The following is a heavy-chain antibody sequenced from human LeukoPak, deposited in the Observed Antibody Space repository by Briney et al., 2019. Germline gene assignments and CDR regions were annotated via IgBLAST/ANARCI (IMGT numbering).Heavy chain of an antibody. CDR3: ARAYYYDSSGYPIFDS. CDR1: GGSISNYY. J-gene: IGHJ4*02. D-gene: IGHD3-22*01. V-gene: IGHV4-4*07. CDR2: IYTNGNT. Sequence: SETLSLTCTVSGGSISNYYWTWIRQPAGKGLEWIGRIYTNGNTNYNPSLESRVTMSVDTSKNQFSLKLSSVTAADTAVYYCARAYYYDSSGYPIFDSWGQGTLVTVSS.